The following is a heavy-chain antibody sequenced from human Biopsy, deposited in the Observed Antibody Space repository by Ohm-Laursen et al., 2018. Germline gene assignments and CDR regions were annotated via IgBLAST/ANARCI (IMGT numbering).Heavy chain of an antibody. V-gene: IGHV1-69*01. D-gene: IGHD2-8*01. Sequence: GSSEKVSCKALGYTFITYYVNWVRQAPGQGLEWMGGIIPLFGAPNYAQKFQGRLTITADESKSTTYMELSRLRSDDTAVYYCARLTRSTPTTGVWGQGTLVTVSS. CDR3: ARLTRSTPTTGV. CDR1: GYTFITYY. CDR2: IIPLFGAP. J-gene: IGHJ4*02.